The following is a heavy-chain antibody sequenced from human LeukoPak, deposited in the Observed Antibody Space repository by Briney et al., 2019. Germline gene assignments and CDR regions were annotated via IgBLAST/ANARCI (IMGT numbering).Heavy chain of an antibody. J-gene: IGHJ4*02. CDR3: ARVFMGDGYSVDY. CDR1: GYTHIGLF. Sequence: SVTVSFMCCGYTHIGLFMDAVGQAHGQGRAGVGWIHSNSGGTNYAQKFQGRVTMTRDTSITTAYMDLSRLGSDDTAVYYCARVFMGDGYSVDYWGQGTLVTVSS. D-gene: IGHD5-24*01. V-gene: IGHV1-2*02. CDR2: IHSNSGGT.